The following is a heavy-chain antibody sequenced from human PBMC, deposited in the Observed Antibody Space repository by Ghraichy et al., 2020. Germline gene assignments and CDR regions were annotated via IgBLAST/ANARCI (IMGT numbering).Heavy chain of an antibody. CDR2: MNPNSGNT. CDR3: ARGRRRAGSMIVVVAYYFGS. J-gene: IGHJ4*02. Sequence: ASVKVSCKASGYTFTSYDINWVRQATGQGLEWMGWMNPNSGNTGYAQKFQGRVTMTRNTSISTAYMELSSLGSEDTAVYYCARGRRRAGSMIVVVAYYFGSWGQGHLVHVSS. CDR1: GYTFTSYD. V-gene: IGHV1-8*01. D-gene: IGHD3-22*01.